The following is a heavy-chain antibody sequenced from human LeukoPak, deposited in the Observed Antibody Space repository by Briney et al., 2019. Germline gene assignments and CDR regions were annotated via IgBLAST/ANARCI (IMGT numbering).Heavy chain of an antibody. V-gene: IGHV3-30*18. Sequence: GGSLRLSCAASGFTFSSYGMHWVRQAPGKGLEWVAVISYDGSNKYYADSVKGRFTISRDNFKNTLYLQMNSLRAEDTAVYYCAKDGSKMYYYDSSGYYYFPSGMDVWGQGTTVTVSS. CDR3: AKDGSKMYYYDSSGYYYFPSGMDV. D-gene: IGHD3-22*01. J-gene: IGHJ6*02. CDR2: ISYDGSNK. CDR1: GFTFSSYG.